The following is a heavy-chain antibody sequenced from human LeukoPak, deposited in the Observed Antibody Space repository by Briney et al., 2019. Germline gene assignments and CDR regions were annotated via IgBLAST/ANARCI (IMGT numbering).Heavy chain of an antibody. J-gene: IGHJ3*02. CDR3: AREDLDLWFGELLFPPSHPHDAFDI. CDR2: ISSSGSTI. Sequence: GGSLRLSCAASGFTFSSYEMNWVRQAPGKGLEWVSYISSSGSTIYYADSVKGRFTISRDNSKNTLYLQMNSLRAEDTAVYHCAREDLDLWFGELLFPPSHPHDAFDIWGQGTMVTVSS. D-gene: IGHD3-10*01. CDR1: GFTFSSYE. V-gene: IGHV3-48*03.